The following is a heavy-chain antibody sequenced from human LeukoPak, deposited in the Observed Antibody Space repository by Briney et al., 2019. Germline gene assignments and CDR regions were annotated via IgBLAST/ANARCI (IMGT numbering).Heavy chain of an antibody. CDR1: GFTFSSYG. CDR2: IRYDGSNK. Sequence: PGGSLRLSCAASGFTFSSYGMHWVRQAPGKGLEWVAFIRYDGSNKYYADSVKGRFTISRDNSKNTLYLQMNSLRGEDTAVYYCAKDDCSSTSCYHYYYMDVWGKGTTVTVSS. V-gene: IGHV3-30*02. D-gene: IGHD2-2*01. J-gene: IGHJ6*03. CDR3: AKDDCSSTSCYHYYYMDV.